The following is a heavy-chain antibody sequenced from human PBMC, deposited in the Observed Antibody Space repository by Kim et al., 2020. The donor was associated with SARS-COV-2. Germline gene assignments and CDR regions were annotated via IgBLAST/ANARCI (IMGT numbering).Heavy chain of an antibody. CDR1: GFSFSDSA. CDR3: TRRLAMVSTSAFDY. CDR2: ITSKARNYAT. V-gene: IGHV3-73*01. D-gene: IGHD5-18*01. Sequence: GGSLRLSCAASGFSFSDSAVHWVRQASGEGREWIGLITSKARNYATAYAASVRGRFAVSRDDSKNTAYLLMNSLKTEDTAVYYCTRRLAMVSTSAFDYWGQGTLVTVSS. J-gene: IGHJ4*02.